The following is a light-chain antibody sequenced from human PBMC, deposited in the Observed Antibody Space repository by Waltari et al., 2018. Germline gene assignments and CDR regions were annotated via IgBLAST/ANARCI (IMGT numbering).Light chain of an antibody. CDR3: QQYYRYYT. CDR2: DVS. Sequence: IQMTQSPSALSASVGDRVTITCRASQRINTWMAWYQQRPGKAPKVLIYDVSTLERGVPSRFSGSGSGTEFTLAINNLQPEDFATYYCQQYYRYYTFGQGTKLEIK. J-gene: IGKJ2*01. V-gene: IGKV1-5*01. CDR1: QRINTW.